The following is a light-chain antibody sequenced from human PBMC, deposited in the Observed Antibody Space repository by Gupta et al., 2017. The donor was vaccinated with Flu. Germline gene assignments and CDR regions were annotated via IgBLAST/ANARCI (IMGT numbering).Light chain of an antibody. CDR2: EVS. J-gene: IGLJ2*01. Sequence: QSALTQPASVSGSRGQSIDISCTGTSSDVGSYNLVSWYQQHPDTAPKVSMYEVSKRPSGVCKRVSGSKSGNNDSLKISGLQADDESAYDCCLYAGNSSCVFGVGTKLTVL. V-gene: IGLV2-23*02. CDR3: CLYAGNSSCV. CDR1: SSDVGSYNL.